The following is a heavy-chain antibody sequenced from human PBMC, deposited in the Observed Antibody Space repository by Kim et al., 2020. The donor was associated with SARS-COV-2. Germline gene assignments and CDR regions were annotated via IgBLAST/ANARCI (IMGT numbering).Heavy chain of an antibody. V-gene: IGHV3-30*04. D-gene: IGHD5-12*01. J-gene: IGHJ4*02. CDR1: GFTFSSYA. CDR2: ISYDGSNK. Sequence: GGSLRLSCAASGFTFSSYAMHWVRQAPGKGLEWVAVISYDGSNKYYADSVKGRFTISRDNSKNTLYLQMNSLRAEDTAVYYCARDQRYSGLDYWGQGTLV. CDR3: ARDQRYSGLDY.